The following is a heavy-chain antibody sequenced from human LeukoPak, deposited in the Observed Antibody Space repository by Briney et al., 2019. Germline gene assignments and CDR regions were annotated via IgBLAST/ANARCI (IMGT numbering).Heavy chain of an antibody. CDR3: ARGGSYGYYYYMDV. CDR2: INAGNGNT. Sequence: GASVKVSCKASGYTFTGYYMHWVRQAPGQRLEWMGWINAGNGNTKYSQEFQGRVTITRDTSASTAYMELSSLRSEDMAVYYCARGGSYGYYYYMDVWGKGTTVTVSS. CDR1: GYTFTGYY. V-gene: IGHV1-3*03. J-gene: IGHJ6*03. D-gene: IGHD1-26*01.